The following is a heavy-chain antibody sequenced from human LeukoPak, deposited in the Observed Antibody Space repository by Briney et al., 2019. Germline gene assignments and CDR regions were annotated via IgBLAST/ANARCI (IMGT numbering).Heavy chain of an antibody. CDR1: GGTFSSYA. V-gene: IGHV1-69*01. Sequence: GASVKVSCKASGGTFSSYAISWVRQAPGQGLEWMGGIIPLFPTSNHAQKFQGRVTLTAHESTTTAYMELSSLTSEDTAVYYCAIVLRERPMPPHGDNWGQGTLVIVSS. CDR3: AIVLRERPMPPHGDN. J-gene: IGHJ4*02. CDR2: IIPLFPTS. D-gene: IGHD2-2*01.